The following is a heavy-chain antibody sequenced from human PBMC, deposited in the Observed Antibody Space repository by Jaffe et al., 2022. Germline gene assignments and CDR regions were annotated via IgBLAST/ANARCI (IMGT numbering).Heavy chain of an antibody. Sequence: QVQLVQSGAEVKKPGASVKVSCKASGYTFTGYYMHWVRQAPGQGLEWMGRINPNSGGTNYAQKFQGRVTMTRDTSISTAYMELSRLRSDDTAVYYCARGRGLWYYGSGSPDRVSHFFDYWGQGTLVTVSS. CDR1: GYTFTGYY. D-gene: IGHD3-10*01. V-gene: IGHV1-2*06. J-gene: IGHJ4*02. CDR3: ARGRGLWYYGSGSPDRVSHFFDY. CDR2: INPNSGGT.